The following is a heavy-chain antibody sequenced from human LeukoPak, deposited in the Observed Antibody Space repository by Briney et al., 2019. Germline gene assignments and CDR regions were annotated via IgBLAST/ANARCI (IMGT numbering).Heavy chain of an antibody. V-gene: IGHV4-39*01. CDR2: SFNRGST. CDR1: GDSITSSNYY. CDR3: ARGLVQDYYYYYMDV. J-gene: IGHJ6*03. D-gene: IGHD1-1*01. Sequence: SETLSLTCTVSGDSITSSNYYWGWIRQPPGKGLEWIGSSFNRGSTHYNPSLKSRVTISVDTSKDRFSLKVTSVTAADTAVYYCARGLVQDYYYYYMDVWGKGTTVTVSS.